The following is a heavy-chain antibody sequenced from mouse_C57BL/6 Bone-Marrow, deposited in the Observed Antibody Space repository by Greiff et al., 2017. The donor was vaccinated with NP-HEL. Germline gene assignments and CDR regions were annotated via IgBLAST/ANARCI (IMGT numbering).Heavy chain of an antibody. CDR3: TTSGLLRMDY. CDR2: IDPENGDT. CDR1: GFNIKDDY. D-gene: IGHD1-1*01. Sequence: EVQLQQSGAELVRPGASVKLSCTASGFNIKDDYMHWVKQRPEQGLEWIGWIDPENGDTEYASKFQGKATITADTSSTTAYLQLSSLTSEDTAVYYCTTSGLLRMDYWGQGTSVTVSA. V-gene: IGHV14-4*01. J-gene: IGHJ4*01.